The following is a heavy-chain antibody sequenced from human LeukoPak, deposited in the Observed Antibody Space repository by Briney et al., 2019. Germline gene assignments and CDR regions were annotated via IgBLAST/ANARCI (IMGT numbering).Heavy chain of an antibody. CDR1: GYSFTSYW. J-gene: IGHJ6*04. CDR3: ARQLVRGVGYYGMDV. Sequence: GESLKISCKASGYSFTSYWIGWVRQMPGKGLEWMGIVYPGDSDTRYSPSFQGQVTISADKSISTAYLQWSSLKASDTAMYYCARQLVRGVGYYGMDVWGKGTTVTVSS. CDR2: VYPGDSDT. D-gene: IGHD3-10*01. V-gene: IGHV5-51*01.